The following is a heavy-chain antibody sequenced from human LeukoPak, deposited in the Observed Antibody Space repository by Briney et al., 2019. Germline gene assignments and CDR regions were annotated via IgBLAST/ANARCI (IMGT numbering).Heavy chain of an antibody. Sequence: PGGSMRLSSAASGFRFEGYAMHWVRQAPGKGLEWVSLISGDGTFTYYADSVKGRFTISRDNTKNSLYLQMNSLRADDTALYPSVKDNFCPECAFDMWSQGTRVTASS. CDR1: GFRFEGYA. CDR2: ISGDGTFT. D-gene: IGHD3-3*01. J-gene: IGHJ3*02. V-gene: IGHV3-43*02. CDR3: VKDNFCPECAFDM.